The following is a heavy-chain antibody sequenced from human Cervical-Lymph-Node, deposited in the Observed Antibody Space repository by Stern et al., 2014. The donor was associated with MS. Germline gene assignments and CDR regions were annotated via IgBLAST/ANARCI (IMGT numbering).Heavy chain of an antibody. D-gene: IGHD2-2*01. CDR3: ARGDSTSWDVS. Sequence: VQLVESGAEVKKPGASVKVSCKASGYTFTGYYMHWVRQAPGQGLEWMGRLTPNSGGTHYAQKFQGRVTMTRDTSISTAYMELSSLRSDDTAIYYCARGDSTSWDVSWGQGTLVTVSS. J-gene: IGHJ5*02. V-gene: IGHV1-2*06. CDR2: LTPNSGGT. CDR1: GYTFTGYY.